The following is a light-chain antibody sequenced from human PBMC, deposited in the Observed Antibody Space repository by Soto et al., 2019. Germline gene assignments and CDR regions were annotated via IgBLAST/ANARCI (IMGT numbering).Light chain of an antibody. V-gene: IGKV1-9*01. CDR1: QVIGSY. Sequence: DIQLTQSPSFLSASVGDRVTITCRADQVIGSYLAWYQQKPGKAPKLLIYAASTLQSGVPSRFSGSGPGTEFALTISSLQPEDFATYYWQQLNTYPLTFGQGTKVEVK. CDR3: QQLNTYPLT. CDR2: AAS. J-gene: IGKJ1*01.